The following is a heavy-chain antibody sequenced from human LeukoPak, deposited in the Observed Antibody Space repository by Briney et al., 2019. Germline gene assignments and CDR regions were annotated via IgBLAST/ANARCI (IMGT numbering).Heavy chain of an antibody. CDR3: ASGLLRFLEWPKVFDY. CDR1: GGTFSSYA. J-gene: IGHJ4*02. D-gene: IGHD3-3*01. V-gene: IGHV1-69*04. Sequence: ASVKVSCKASGGTFSSYAISWVRQVPGQGLEWMGRIIPILGIANYAQKFQGRVTITADKSTSTAYMELSSLRSEDTAVYYCASGLLRFLEWPKVFDYWGQGTLVTVSS. CDR2: IIPILGIA.